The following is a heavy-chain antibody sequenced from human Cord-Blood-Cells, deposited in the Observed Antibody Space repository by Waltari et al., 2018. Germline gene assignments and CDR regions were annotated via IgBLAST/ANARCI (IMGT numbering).Heavy chain of an antibody. CDR2: IGYDGSTK. CDR3: ARDRGIAVAGTDFDY. D-gene: IGHD6-19*01. V-gene: IGHV3-33*01. CDR1: GLPFSSYG. J-gene: IGHJ4*02. Sequence: VKLVESGGGVVQPGRSLRLSCAASGLPFSSYGMHWVRQAAGKGLEWVPVIGYDGSTKYYADSVKGRFTISRDNSKDTLYLQMNSLRVEDTAVYYCARDRGIAVAGTDFDYWGQGTLVTVSS.